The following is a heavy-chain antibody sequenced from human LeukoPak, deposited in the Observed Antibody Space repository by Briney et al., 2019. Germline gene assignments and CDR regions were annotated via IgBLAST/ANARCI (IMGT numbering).Heavy chain of an antibody. CDR2: INDYSGNT. CDR3: ARGRIAKIVVVHSFQYGMDV. V-gene: IGHV4-34*01. J-gene: IGHJ6*02. D-gene: IGHD3-22*01. CDR1: GGSFTYYF. Sequence: SETLSLTCDVFGGSFTYYFWTWIRQSPGKGLEWIGEINDYSGNTNYNPSLNSRVSISLEKSKNQFSLELRSVTAADTAVYYCARGRIAKIVVVHSFQYGMDVWGQGTTVTVSS.